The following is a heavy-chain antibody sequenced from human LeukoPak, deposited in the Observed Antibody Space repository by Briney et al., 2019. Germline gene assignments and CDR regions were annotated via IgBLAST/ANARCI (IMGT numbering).Heavy chain of an antibody. CDR3: ARVFSYYDSSGYYTDAFDI. CDR2: IYTSGST. CDR1: GGSISSYC. D-gene: IGHD3-22*01. Sequence: SESLSLTCTVAGGSISSYCWSWIRQPAGKGLEWVGRIYTSGSTNYNPSLKSRVTMSVDTSKNQFSLKLSSVTAANTAVYYCARVFSYYDSSGYYTDAFDIWGQGTMVTVSS. V-gene: IGHV4-4*07. J-gene: IGHJ3*02.